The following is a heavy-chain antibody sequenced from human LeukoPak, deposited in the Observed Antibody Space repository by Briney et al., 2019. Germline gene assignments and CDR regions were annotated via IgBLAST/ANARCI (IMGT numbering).Heavy chain of an antibody. Sequence: GGSLRLSCAASGFTFSNSWMTWIRQAPGKGLEWVANIKEDGSEKNYVDSVRGRFTISRDNAKNSLYLQMNSLRAEDTAVYYCARDSGWYPVGYWGQGTLVTVSS. CDR2: IKEDGSEK. D-gene: IGHD6-19*01. CDR1: GFTFSNSW. J-gene: IGHJ4*02. V-gene: IGHV3-7*01. CDR3: ARDSGWYPVGY.